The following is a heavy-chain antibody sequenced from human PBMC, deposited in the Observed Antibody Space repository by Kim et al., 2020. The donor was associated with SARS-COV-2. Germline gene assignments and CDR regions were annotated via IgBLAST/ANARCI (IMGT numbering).Heavy chain of an antibody. Sequence: IGYAASLQVRFSISRDNAKHSVYLRMNSLSAEDTAFYYCTKENLPGGADYWGRGTLVTVSS. CDR2: I. CDR3: TKENLPGGADY. D-gene: IGHD3-10*01. V-gene: IGHV3-9*01. J-gene: IGHJ4*02.